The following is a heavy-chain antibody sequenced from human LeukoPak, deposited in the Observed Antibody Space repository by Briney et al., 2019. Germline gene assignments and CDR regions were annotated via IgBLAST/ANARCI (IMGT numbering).Heavy chain of an antibody. CDR3: ARSELNVEVAFDM. J-gene: IGHJ3*02. CDR2: IHYSGFT. CDR1: GGSISSDY. Sequence: PSETLSLTCTVSGGSISSDYWSWIRQPPGKGLEWIGYIHYSGFTNYNPSLKSRLTMSIDTSKNQFSLNLSSVTAADTAVYYCARSELNVEVAFDMWGQGTGVTVSS. D-gene: IGHD2-2*01. V-gene: IGHV4-59*01.